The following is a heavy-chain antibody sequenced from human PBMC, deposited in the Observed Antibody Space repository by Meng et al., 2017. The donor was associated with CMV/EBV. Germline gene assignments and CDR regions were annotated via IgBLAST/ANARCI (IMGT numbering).Heavy chain of an antibody. CDR3: AREVIRGDAIDV. D-gene: IGHD2-21*01. CDR2: IEQDGNEK. CDR1: GFSFNYYY. Sequence: GGSLRLSCAASGFSFNYYYMTWVRQAPGKGLEWVANIEQDGNEKNYVDSVKGRFTISRDNAKNSLYLQMNNLRAEDTAVYYCAREVIRGDAIDVWGQGATVTVSS. J-gene: IGHJ6*02. V-gene: IGHV3-7*01.